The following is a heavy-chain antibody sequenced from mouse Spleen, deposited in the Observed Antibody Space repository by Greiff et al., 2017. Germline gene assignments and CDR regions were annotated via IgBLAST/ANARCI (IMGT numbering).Heavy chain of an antibody. D-gene: IGHD3-2*01. CDR3: ARDSSGYVAWFAY. CDR1: GYAFSSSW. Sequence: VKLMESGPELVKPGASVKISCKASGYAFSSSWMNWVKQRPGQGLEWIGRIYPGDGDTNYNGKFKGKATLTADKSSSTAYMQLSSLTSVDSAVYFCARDSSGYVAWFAYWGRGTLVTVSA. CDR2: IYPGDGDT. V-gene: IGHV1-82*01. J-gene: IGHJ3*01.